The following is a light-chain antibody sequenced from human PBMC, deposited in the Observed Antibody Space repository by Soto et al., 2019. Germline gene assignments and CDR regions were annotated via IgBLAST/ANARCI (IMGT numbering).Light chain of an antibody. V-gene: IGKV1-39*01. CDR2: AAS. J-gene: IGKJ1*01. Sequence: DIQMTQSPSSLSASVGDRVTITCRASQSISSYLNWYQQKPGKAPKLLIYAASSLRSGVPSRFSGSGSGTDFTLTISSLQPEDFATYYCQQSYITPRTFGQGTKVEIK. CDR1: QSISSY. CDR3: QQSYITPRT.